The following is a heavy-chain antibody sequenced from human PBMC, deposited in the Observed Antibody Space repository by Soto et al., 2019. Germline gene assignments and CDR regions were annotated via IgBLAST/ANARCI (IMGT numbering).Heavy chain of an antibody. J-gene: IGHJ5*02. Sequence: QLQLQESGPGLVKPSETLSLTCTVSGCSISSSSYYWGWIRQPPGKGLEWIGSIYYSGSTYYNPSLKIRVTISVDTSKTQFSRKLSSVTAAATAVYYCASPKIAFYNWFDPWGQGTLVTVSS. CDR2: IYYSGST. V-gene: IGHV4-39*01. CDR1: GCSISSSSYY. D-gene: IGHD3-3*02. CDR3: ASPKIAFYNWFDP.